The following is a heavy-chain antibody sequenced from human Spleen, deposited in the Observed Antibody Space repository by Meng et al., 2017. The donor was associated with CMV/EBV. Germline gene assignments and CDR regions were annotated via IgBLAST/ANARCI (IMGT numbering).Heavy chain of an antibody. CDR3: ARHLNPYSNYVHAFDI. J-gene: IGHJ3*02. CDR1: GYSFTNYW. CDR2: IYPRDSDT. Sequence: GGSLRLSCKGSGYSFTNYWIGWVRQMPGKGLEWMGIIYPRDSDTRYSPSFQGHVTISADKSISTAYLQWSSLKASDTAMYYCARHLNPYSNYVHAFDIWGQGTMVTVSS. V-gene: IGHV5-51*01. D-gene: IGHD4-11*01.